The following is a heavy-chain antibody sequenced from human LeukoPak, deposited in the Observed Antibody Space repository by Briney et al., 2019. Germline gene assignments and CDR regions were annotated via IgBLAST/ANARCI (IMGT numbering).Heavy chain of an antibody. Sequence: PGGSLRLSCAPSGFTFSSYEMNSVRHAPGKGLEWVSYISSSGSTIYYADSVKGRYTISRDNAKHSLYLQMHSLRAEDTAVYYRARVGAAVEDGLDPWGQGTLVTVSS. J-gene: IGHJ5*02. CDR2: ISSSGSTI. D-gene: IGHD6-13*01. V-gene: IGHV3-48*03. CDR1: GFTFSSYE. CDR3: ARVGAAVEDGLDP.